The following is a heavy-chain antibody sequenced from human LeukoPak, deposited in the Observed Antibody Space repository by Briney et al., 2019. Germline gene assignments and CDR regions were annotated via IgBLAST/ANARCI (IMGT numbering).Heavy chain of an antibody. CDR1: GGSISSYY. CDR2: IYYSGST. CDR3: ARDGHEGEWLV. Sequence: PSETLSLTCTVSGGSISSYYWSWIRQPPGKGLEWIGYIYYSGSTNYNPSLKSRVPISVDTAKNQFSLKLSSVTAADTAVYYCARDGHEGEWLVWGQGTLVTVSS. J-gene: IGHJ4*02. D-gene: IGHD3-3*01. V-gene: IGHV4-59*01.